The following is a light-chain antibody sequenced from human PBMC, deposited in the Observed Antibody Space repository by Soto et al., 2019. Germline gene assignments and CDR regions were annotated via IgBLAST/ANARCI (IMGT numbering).Light chain of an antibody. CDR3: SSYTSSSTLYV. J-gene: IGLJ1*01. CDR2: EVS. CDR1: ISDVGDYNY. V-gene: IGLV2-14*01. Sequence: ALTHPASVSGSAGQSITISCTGTISDVGDYNYVSWYQQHPGKAPKLMIYEVSNRPSGVSNRFSGSKSGNTASLTISGLQAEDEADYYCSSYTSSSTLYVFGTGTKVTVL.